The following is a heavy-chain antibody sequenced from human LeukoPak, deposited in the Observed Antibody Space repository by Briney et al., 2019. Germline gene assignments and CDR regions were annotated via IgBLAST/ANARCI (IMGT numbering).Heavy chain of an antibody. CDR3: AQDHYGGFDY. J-gene: IGHJ4*02. CDR1: GFPFSSFA. D-gene: IGHD4-17*01. Sequence: GGSLRLSCAASGFPFSSFAMSWVRQAPGKGLEWVAVISYDGSNKYYADSVKGRFTISRDNSKNTLYLQMNSLRAEDTAVYYCAQDHYGGFDYWGQGTLVTVSS. V-gene: IGHV3-30*18. CDR2: ISYDGSNK.